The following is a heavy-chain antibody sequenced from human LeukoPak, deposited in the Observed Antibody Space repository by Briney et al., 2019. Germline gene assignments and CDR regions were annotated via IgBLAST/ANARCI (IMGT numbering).Heavy chain of an antibody. Sequence: ASVKVSCKASGYSFTDNYLHWVRQAPGQGLEWMGWINPNSGDTNYAQKFQGRVTMTRDTSISTAYMELSRLRSDDKAVYYCARGSLYYYDSSGHYSVWGQGTLVTVSS. CDR2: INPNSGDT. CDR3: ARGSLYYYDSSGHYSV. D-gene: IGHD3-22*01. J-gene: IGHJ4*02. CDR1: GYSFTDNY. V-gene: IGHV1-2*02.